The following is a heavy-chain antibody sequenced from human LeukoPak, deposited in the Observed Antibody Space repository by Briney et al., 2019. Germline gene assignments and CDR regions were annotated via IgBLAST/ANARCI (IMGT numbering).Heavy chain of an antibody. V-gene: IGHV4-30-2*01. Sequence: SETLSLTCTVSGGSITGGGYSWSWLRQAPGKGLEWIGFFYHGGSTSYNPSLRSRVTISVDRSKNQFSLKLTSVTAADTAVYYCARSAFAEGYFDLWGRGTLVTASS. CDR2: FYHGGST. J-gene: IGHJ2*01. CDR1: GGSITGGGYS. CDR3: ARSAFAEGYFDL.